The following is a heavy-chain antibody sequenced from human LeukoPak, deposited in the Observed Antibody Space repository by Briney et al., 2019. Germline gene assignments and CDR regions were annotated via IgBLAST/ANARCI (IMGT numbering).Heavy chain of an antibody. J-gene: IGHJ4*02. CDR2: ISWNSGSI. CDR3: TRDPRRLDY. Sequence: GESLRLSCAASGFTFDDYAMHWVRQAPEKGLEWVSGISWNSGSIAYADSVKGRFTISRDNAKNSLYLQMNSLRAEDTALYYCTRDPRRLDYWGQGTLVTVSS. CDR1: GFTFDDYA. V-gene: IGHV3-9*01.